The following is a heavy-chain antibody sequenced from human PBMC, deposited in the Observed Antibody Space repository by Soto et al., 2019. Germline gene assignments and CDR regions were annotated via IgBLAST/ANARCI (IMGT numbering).Heavy chain of an antibody. V-gene: IGHV3-74*01. J-gene: IGHJ5*02. Sequence: GGSLRLSCAASGFTFSSYWMHWVRQAPGKGPVWVSRINSDGSSTSYADSVKGRLTISRDNAKNTLYLQMNSLRAEDTAVYYCARDSSSSAPDNWFDPWGQGTLVTVSS. CDR2: INSDGSST. D-gene: IGHD6-6*01. CDR3: ARDSSSSAPDNWFDP. CDR1: GFTFSSYW.